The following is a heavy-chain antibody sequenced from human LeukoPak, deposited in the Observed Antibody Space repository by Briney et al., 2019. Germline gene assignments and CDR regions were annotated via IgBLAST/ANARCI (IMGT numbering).Heavy chain of an antibody. D-gene: IGHD3-22*01. CDR1: GSTFSSHS. J-gene: IGHJ4*02. V-gene: IGHV3-48*01. CDR2: ISSSSSTI. CDR3: ARGAYYYED. Sequence: GGSLRLSCAASGSTFSSHSMNWVRQAPGKGLEWVSYISSSSSTIYYADSVKGRFTISRDNAKNSLYLQMNSLRAEDTAVYYCARGAYYYEDWGQGTLVTISS.